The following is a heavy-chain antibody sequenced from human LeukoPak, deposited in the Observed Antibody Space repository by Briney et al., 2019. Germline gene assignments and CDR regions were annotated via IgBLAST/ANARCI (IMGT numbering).Heavy chain of an antibody. CDR2: IYTSGST. CDR1: GGSISSYY. J-gene: IGHJ5*02. Sequence: SETLSPTCTVSGGSISSYYWSWIRQPPGKGLEWIGYIYTSGSTNYNPSLKSRVTISVDTSKNQFSLKLSSVTAADTAVYYCARQEAAYDFWSGYYVNWFDPWGQGTLVTVSS. D-gene: IGHD3-3*01. CDR3: ARQEAAYDFWSGYYVNWFDP. V-gene: IGHV4-4*09.